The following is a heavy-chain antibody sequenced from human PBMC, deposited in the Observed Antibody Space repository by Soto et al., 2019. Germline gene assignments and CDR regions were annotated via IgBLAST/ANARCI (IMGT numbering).Heavy chain of an antibody. CDR3: TTDLPCSYGALGY. D-gene: IGHD1-26*01. J-gene: IGHJ4*02. V-gene: IGHV3-15*01. CDR1: GFTFDNAW. Sequence: EVQLVESGGGLVKPGGSLRLSCAASGFTFDNAWMTWVRQAPGKGLEWVGRIKSKTDGGTTDYASPVKGRFTISRDDSKNTLYLQMNSLKTEDTAMYYCTTDLPCSYGALGYWGQGTLVTVSS. CDR2: IKSKTDGGTT.